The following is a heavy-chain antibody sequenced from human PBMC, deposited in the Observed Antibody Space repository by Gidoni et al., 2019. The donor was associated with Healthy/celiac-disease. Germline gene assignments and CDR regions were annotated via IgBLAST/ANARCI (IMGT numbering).Heavy chain of an antibody. CDR1: GYSISSGYY. J-gene: IGHJ5*02. V-gene: IGHV4-38-2*02. D-gene: IGHD6-19*01. Sequence: QVQLQESGPGLVKPSETLSLTCAVSGYSISSGYYWGWIRQPPGQGLEWIGSIYHSGSTYYNPALKSRVTISVDTSKNQFSLKLSSVTAADTAVYYCARDAVAGTGWFDPWGQGTLVTVSS. CDR2: IYHSGST. CDR3: ARDAVAGTGWFDP.